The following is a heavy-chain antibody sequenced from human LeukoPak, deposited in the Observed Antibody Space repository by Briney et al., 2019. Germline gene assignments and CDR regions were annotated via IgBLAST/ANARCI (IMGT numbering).Heavy chain of an antibody. J-gene: IGHJ4*02. CDR2: IYYSGST. V-gene: IGHV4-31*03. D-gene: IGHD3-10*01. CDR1: GGSFSSGAYY. Sequence: PSETLSLTCTVSGGSFSSGAYYWTWIRQHPGRGLEWIGYIYYSGSTHYNPSLKSRVTISLDKSKNLFSLKLSSVTAADTAVYYCAREGVNHDIDHWGQGTLVTVSS. CDR3: AREGVNHDIDH.